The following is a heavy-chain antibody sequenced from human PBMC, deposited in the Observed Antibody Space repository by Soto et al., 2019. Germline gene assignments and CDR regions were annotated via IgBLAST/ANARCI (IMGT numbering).Heavy chain of an antibody. D-gene: IGHD1-20*01. Sequence: GESLKISCNGSGYIFTSYWISWVRQMPGKGLEWMGRIDPSDSYTNYSPSFQGHVTISADKSISTAYLQWSSLKASDTAMYYCARHGGDNWNLPSYGMDVWGQGTTVTVSS. CDR2: IDPSDSYT. CDR1: GYIFTSYW. CDR3: ARHGGDNWNLPSYGMDV. V-gene: IGHV5-10-1*01. J-gene: IGHJ6*02.